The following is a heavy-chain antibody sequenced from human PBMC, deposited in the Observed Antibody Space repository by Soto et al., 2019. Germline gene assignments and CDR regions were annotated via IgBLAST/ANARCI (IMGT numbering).Heavy chain of an antibody. D-gene: IGHD3-22*01. CDR2: IKQDGSEK. J-gene: IGHJ4*02. CDR3: ARDPATYYYDSSSHY. Sequence: LRLSCAASGFTFSSYWMSWVRQAPGKGLEWVANIKQDGSEKYYVDSVKGRFTISRDNAKNSLYLQMNSLRAEDTAVYYCARDPATYYYDSSSHYWGQGTLVTVSS. V-gene: IGHV3-7*01. CDR1: GFTFSSYW.